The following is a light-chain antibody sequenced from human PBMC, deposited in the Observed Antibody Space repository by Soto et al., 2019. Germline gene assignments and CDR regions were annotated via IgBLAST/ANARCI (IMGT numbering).Light chain of an antibody. V-gene: IGLV2-14*03. CDR1: SSDVGNYNY. CDR3: SSFTTSATWV. CDR2: HVT. J-gene: IGLJ3*02. Sequence: QSALTQPASVSESPGQSITISCTGTSSDVGNYNYVSWYQQHPGKAPKLMIYHVTSRPSGVSDRFSGSKSGNTASLTISGLHTDDEADYYCSSFTTSATWVFGGGTKLTVL.